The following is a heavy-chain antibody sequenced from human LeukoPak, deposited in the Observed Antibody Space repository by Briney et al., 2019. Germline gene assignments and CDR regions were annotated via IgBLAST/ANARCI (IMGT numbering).Heavy chain of an antibody. CDR3: ARDPGDCSGGSCYSGGIYYYYYGMDV. Sequence: SVKVSCKASGGTFSSYAISWVRQAPGQGLEWMGGIIPIFGTANYAQKFQGRVTITADESTSTAYMELSSLRSEDTAVYYCARDPGDCSGGSCYSGGIYYYYYGMDVWGQGTTVTVSS. D-gene: IGHD2-15*01. CDR1: GGTFSSYA. CDR2: IIPIFGTA. V-gene: IGHV1-69*01. J-gene: IGHJ6*02.